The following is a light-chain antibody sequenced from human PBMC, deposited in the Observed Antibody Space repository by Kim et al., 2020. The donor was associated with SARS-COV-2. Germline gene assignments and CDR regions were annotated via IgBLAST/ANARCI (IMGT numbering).Light chain of an antibody. J-gene: IGLJ1*01. V-gene: IGLV2-14*03. CDR2: DVT. CDR1: SSDVGGYNY. CDR3: SSYTLTTSTIYV. Sequence: QSALTQPASVSGSPGQSVTISCSGTSSDVGGYNYVSWYQQFPGKAPKLLIYDVTKRPSGVSNHFSGFKSGNTASLTISGLQADDEADYYCSSYTLTTSTIYVFGTGTKVTVL.